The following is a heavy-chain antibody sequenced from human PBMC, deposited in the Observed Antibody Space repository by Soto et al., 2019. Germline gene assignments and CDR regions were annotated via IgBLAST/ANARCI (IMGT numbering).Heavy chain of an antibody. CDR2: ISAYNGNT. CDR1: GYTFSSYG. V-gene: IGHV1-18*01. D-gene: IGHD5-12*01. J-gene: IGHJ4*02. CDR3: ARDQSGYVGHGY. Sequence: QVQLVQSGAEVKKPGASVKVSCKASGYTFSSYGISWVRQAPGQGLEWMGWISAYNGNTNYAQKLQGRVTMTTDTSTSTAYLDLRSLSSDDTAVYYCARDQSGYVGHGYWGQGSLVTVSS.